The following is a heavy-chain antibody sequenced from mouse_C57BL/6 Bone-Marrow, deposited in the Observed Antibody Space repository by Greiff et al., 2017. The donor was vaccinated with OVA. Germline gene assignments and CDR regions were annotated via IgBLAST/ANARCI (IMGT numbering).Heavy chain of an antibody. CDR2: INPSTGGT. D-gene: IGHD3-2*02. J-gene: IGHJ3*01. CDR1: GYSFTGYY. Sequence: VQLQQSGPELVKPGASVKISCKASGYSFTGYYMNWVKQSPEKSLEWIGEINPSTGGTTSNQKFKAKATLTVDKSSSTAYMQLKSLTSEDSAVDYWARGRQLRLQFAYWGQGTLVTVSA. V-gene: IGHV1-42*01. CDR3: ARGRQLRLQFAY.